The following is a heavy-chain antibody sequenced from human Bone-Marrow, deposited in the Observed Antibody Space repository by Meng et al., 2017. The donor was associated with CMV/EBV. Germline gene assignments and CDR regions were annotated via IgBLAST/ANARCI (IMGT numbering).Heavy chain of an antibody. Sequence: GSLRLSCAVYGGSFSGYYWSWIRQPPGKGLEWIGEINHSGSTHYNPSLKRRVSIFVDSSKSHLSLNLRSVTAADTAVYYCGRASGVFCSSANCYRGGTDVWGQGTTVTVSS. D-gene: IGHD2-2*02. J-gene: IGHJ6*02. CDR1: GGSFSGYY. CDR2: INHSGST. V-gene: IGHV4-34*01. CDR3: GRASGVFCSSANCYRGGTDV.